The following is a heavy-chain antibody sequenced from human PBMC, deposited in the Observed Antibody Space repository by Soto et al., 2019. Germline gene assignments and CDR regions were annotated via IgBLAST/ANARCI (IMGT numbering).Heavy chain of an antibody. Sequence: TGESLKISCKGSGYTFKSYWIGWVRQMPGKGLEWMGIIYPGDSDTRYSPSFQGQVTITADKSIATAYLPWSSLKASDTAMYYCARTSGGYLYYFDYWGQGTRVTVSS. D-gene: IGHD1-26*01. CDR2: IYPGDSDT. CDR1: GYTFKSYW. CDR3: ARTSGGYLYYFDY. V-gene: IGHV5-51*01. J-gene: IGHJ4*02.